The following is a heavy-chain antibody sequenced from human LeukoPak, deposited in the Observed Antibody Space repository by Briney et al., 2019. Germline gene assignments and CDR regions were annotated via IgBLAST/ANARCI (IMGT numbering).Heavy chain of an antibody. J-gene: IGHJ1*01. CDR3: AKHCGGDCYPGYFQH. D-gene: IGHD2-21*02. Sequence: GGSLRLSCAASGFTFSSYSMNWVRQAPGKGLEWVSYISSSSSTIYYADSVKGRFTISRDNAKNSLYLQMNSLRAEDTAVYYCAKHCGGDCYPGYFQHWGQGTLVTVSS. V-gene: IGHV3-48*01. CDR2: ISSSSSTI. CDR1: GFTFSSYS.